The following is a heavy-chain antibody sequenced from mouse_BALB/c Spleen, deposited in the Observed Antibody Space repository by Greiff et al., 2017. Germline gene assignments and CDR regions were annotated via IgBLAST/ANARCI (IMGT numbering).Heavy chain of an antibody. CDR1: GFSLTSYD. J-gene: IGHJ3*01. D-gene: IGHD1-1*01. V-gene: IGHV2-9-2*01. CDR2: IWTGGGT. CDR3: VRGDYYDAFAY. Sequence: QVQLQQSGPGLVAPSQSLSITCTVSGFSLTSYDISWIRQPPGKGLEWLGVIWTGGGTNYNSAFMSRLSISKDNSKSQVFLKMNSLQTDDTAIYYCVRGDYYDAFAYWGQGTLVTVSA.